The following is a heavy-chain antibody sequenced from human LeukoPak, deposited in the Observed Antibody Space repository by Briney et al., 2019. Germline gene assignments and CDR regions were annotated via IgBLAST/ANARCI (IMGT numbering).Heavy chain of an antibody. V-gene: IGHV1-46*01. CDR1: GYTFTSYY. CDR2: INPSGGST. Sequence: ASVKVSCKASGYTFTSYYMHWVRQAPGQGLEWMGIINPSGGSTSYAQKFQGRVTVTTDTSTSTVYMQLSSLASEDTAVYYCARKRRAWGEDFWGQGTLVTVSS. D-gene: IGHD3-16*01. J-gene: IGHJ4*02. CDR3: ARKRRAWGEDF.